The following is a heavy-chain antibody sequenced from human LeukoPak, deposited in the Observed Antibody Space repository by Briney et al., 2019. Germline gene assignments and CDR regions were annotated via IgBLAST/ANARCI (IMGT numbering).Heavy chain of an antibody. CDR1: GYIFTSNY. V-gene: IGHV1-46*01. CDR3: ARSIRDGFDY. J-gene: IGHJ4*02. CDR2: INPSGGST. D-gene: IGHD5-24*01. Sequence: GASVNVSCKAAGYIFTSNYMHWVRQAPGQGLEWMGKINPSGGSTSYAQKFQGRVTMTRDTSTSTVYMELSSLRSEDTAVYYCARSIRDGFDYWGQGTLVTVSS.